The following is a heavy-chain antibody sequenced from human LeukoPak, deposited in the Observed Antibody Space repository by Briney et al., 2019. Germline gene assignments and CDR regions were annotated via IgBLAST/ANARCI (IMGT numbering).Heavy chain of an antibody. CDR2: IYYSGST. J-gene: IGHJ4*02. Sequence: SETPSLTCTVSGGSISSYYWSWIRQPPGKGLEWIGYIYYSGSTNYNPSLKSRVTISVDTSKNQFSLRLSSVTAADTAVYYCARFRGVIPRGFDYWGQGTLVTVSS. CDR1: GGSISSYY. V-gene: IGHV4-59*08. CDR3: ARFRGVIPRGFDY. D-gene: IGHD3-10*01.